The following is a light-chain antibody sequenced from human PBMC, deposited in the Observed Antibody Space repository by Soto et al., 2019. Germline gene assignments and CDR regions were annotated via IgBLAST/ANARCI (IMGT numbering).Light chain of an antibody. J-gene: IGLJ2*01. CDR2: VNSDGSH. CDR1: SGHSNYA. V-gene: IGLV4-69*02. Sequence: QSVLTQSPSDSASLGASVKLTCTLSSGHSNYAIAWHQQQPEKDPRYLMRVNSDGSHTKGDGIPDRFSGSSSGAERYLTISSLQSEDEADYYCQTWGTGIRVVFGGGTKLTVL. CDR3: QTWGTGIRVV.